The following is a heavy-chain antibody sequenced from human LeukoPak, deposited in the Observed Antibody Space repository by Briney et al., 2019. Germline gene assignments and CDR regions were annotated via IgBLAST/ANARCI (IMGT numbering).Heavy chain of an antibody. J-gene: IGHJ4*02. D-gene: IGHD3-22*01. Sequence: ASVKVCCKASGYTFTGYYMHWVRQAPGQGLEWMGWINPNSGGTNYAQKFQGWVTMTRDTSISTAYMELSRLRSDDTAVYYCARDLYDSSGYSSNYFDYWGQGTLSPSPQ. CDR1: GYTFTGYY. CDR3: ARDLYDSSGYSSNYFDY. CDR2: INPNSGGT. V-gene: IGHV1-2*04.